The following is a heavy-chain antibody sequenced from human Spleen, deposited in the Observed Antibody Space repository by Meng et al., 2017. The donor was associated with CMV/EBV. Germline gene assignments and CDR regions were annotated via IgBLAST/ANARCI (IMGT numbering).Heavy chain of an antibody. CDR3: ARRGRWLQSTIDY. CDR2: IYYSGNT. Sequence: SETLSLTCAVSGGSISGYYWNWIRQPPGKGLEWIGYIYYSGNTNCNPSLKSRVTISVDRSKNQFSLKLSSVTAADTAVYYCARRGRWLQSTIDYWGQGTLVTVSS. J-gene: IGHJ4*02. D-gene: IGHD5-24*01. V-gene: IGHV4-59*01. CDR1: GGSISGYY.